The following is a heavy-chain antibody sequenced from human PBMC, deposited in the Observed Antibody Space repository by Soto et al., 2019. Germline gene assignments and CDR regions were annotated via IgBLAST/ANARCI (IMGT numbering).Heavy chain of an antibody. V-gene: IGHV3-23*01. D-gene: IGHD3-10*01. CDR2: ICGSGGNT. Sequence: EVQLLESGGGLVQPGGSLRLSCAASGITFSSSAMSWVRQAPGKGLEWVSDICGSGGNTYYADSVKGRFTISRDNSKNTLYLQMNSLRSEDTAVYYCANSAMVRGGGWFDPWGQGTLVTVSS. J-gene: IGHJ5*02. CDR1: GITFSSSA. CDR3: ANSAMVRGGGWFDP.